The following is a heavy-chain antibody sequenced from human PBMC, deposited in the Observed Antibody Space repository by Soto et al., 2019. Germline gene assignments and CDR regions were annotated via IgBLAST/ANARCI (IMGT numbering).Heavy chain of an antibody. CDR2: IIPVFNST. J-gene: IGHJ4*02. Sequence: SVKVSCKVSGSRFSNYVISWVRQAPGHGLEWLGRIIPVFNSTKYAQSFQGRVTITADKSTSTASLELSSLRSDETAVYYCAREGRGKKAGYNGLVSLGYWGQGTLVTVSS. CDR1: GSRFSNYV. CDR3: AREGRGKKAGYNGLVSLGY. V-gene: IGHV1-69*06. D-gene: IGHD2-2*02.